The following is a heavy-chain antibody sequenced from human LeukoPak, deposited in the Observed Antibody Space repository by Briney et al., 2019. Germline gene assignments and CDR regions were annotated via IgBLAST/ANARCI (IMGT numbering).Heavy chain of an antibody. V-gene: IGHV1-46*01. Sequence: GASVKVSCKASGYTFTSSYMNWGGQPPGQGLGGMGIINPSGGSTSYAQKFQGRVTMTRDTSTSTVYMELSSLRSEDTAVYYCARRQLRFGHFDYWGQGTLVTVSS. D-gene: IGHD3-3*01. CDR1: GYTFTSSY. J-gene: IGHJ4*02. CDR3: ARRQLRFGHFDY. CDR2: INPSGGST.